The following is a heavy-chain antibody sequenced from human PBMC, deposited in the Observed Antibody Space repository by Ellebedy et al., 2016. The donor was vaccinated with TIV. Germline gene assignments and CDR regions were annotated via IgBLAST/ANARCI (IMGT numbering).Heavy chain of an antibody. D-gene: IGHD6-13*01. CDR1: GFTFRSYW. J-gene: IGHJ4*02. CDR3: AVSRWAAAGLYYFDF. V-gene: IGHV3-30*03. CDR2: ISDDGTSE. Sequence: PGGSLRLSCEASGFTFRSYWMHWVRQAPGKGLEWVAVISDDGTSEHYGDSVKGRFTISRDNSKNTLYMQMNSLRVEDTAVYYCAVSRWAAAGLYYFDFWGQGTLVTVSS.